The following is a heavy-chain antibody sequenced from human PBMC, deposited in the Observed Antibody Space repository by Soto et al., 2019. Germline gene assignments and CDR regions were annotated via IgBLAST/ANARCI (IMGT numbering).Heavy chain of an antibody. D-gene: IGHD3-3*01. Sequence: PGGSLRLSCAASGFTFSSYAMSWVRQAPGKGLEWVSAISGSGGSTYYADSVKGRFTISRDNSKNTLCLQMNSLRAEDTAVYYCAKAPDTYYYFWSGYSLFYGMDVWGQGTTVTVSS. V-gene: IGHV3-23*01. CDR1: GFTFSSYA. J-gene: IGHJ6*02. CDR2: ISGSGGST. CDR3: AKAPDTYYYFWSGYSLFYGMDV.